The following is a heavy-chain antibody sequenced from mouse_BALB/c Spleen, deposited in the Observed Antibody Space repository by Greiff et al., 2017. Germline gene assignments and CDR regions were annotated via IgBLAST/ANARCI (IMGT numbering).Heavy chain of an antibody. CDR1: GFNIKDTY. CDR2: IDPANGNT. CDR3: ADYGNYGAMDY. D-gene: IGHD2-1*01. V-gene: IGHV14-3*02. Sequence: EVQVVESGAELVKPGASVKLSCTASGFNIKDTYMHWVKQRPEQGLEWIGRIDPANGNTKYDPKFQGKATITADTSSNTAYLQLSSLTSEDTAVYYCADYGNYGAMDYWGQGTSVTGSS. J-gene: IGHJ4*01.